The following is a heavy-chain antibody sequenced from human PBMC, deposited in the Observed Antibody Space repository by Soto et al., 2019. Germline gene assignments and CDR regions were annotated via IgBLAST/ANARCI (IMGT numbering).Heavy chain of an antibody. CDR2: ISYDGSNK. V-gene: IGHV3-30-3*01. CDR3: ARAYSSLGGYYYYGMDV. Sequence: GGSLRLSCAASGFTFSSYAMHWVRQAPGKGLEWVAVISYDGSNKYYADSVKGRFTISRDNSKNTLYLQMNSLRAEDTAVYYCARAYSSLGGYYYYGMDVWGQGTTVTVSS. CDR1: GFTFSSYA. J-gene: IGHJ6*02. D-gene: IGHD6-13*01.